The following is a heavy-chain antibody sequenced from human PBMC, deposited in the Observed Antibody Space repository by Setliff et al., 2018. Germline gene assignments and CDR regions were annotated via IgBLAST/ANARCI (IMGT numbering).Heavy chain of an antibody. V-gene: IGHV1-69*05. D-gene: IGHD6-6*01. Sequence: PGPQWKVSCKASGATFSSHGISWVRQAPGQGLEWMGGTIPMFGTTEYAQKFQGRLTIITDESTNTAFMQLSSLRSDDTAVYYCVREGVDRRSSTDYRYYMDVWGKGTTVTVS. CDR1: GATFSSHG. CDR2: TIPMFGTT. CDR3: VREGVDRRSSTDYRYYMDV. J-gene: IGHJ6*03.